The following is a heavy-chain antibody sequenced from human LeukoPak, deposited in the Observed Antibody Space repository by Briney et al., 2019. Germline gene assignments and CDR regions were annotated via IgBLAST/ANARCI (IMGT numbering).Heavy chain of an antibody. Sequence: PSETLSLTCTVSGGSTSSYYWSWIRQPAGKGLEWIGRIYTSGSTNYNPSLKSRVTISVDKSKNQFSLKLSSVTAADTAVYYCARGGGQQLVGGFYYYYYMDVWVKGTTVTVSS. CDR3: ARGGGQQLVGGFYYYYYMDV. J-gene: IGHJ6*03. V-gene: IGHV4-4*07. CDR2: IYTSGST. D-gene: IGHD6-13*01. CDR1: GGSTSSYY.